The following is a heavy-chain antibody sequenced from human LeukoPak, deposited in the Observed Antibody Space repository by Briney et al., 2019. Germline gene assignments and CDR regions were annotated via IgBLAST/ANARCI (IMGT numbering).Heavy chain of an antibody. V-gene: IGHV1-8*01. CDR2: MNPNSGNT. CDR3: ARDTSSSWYVNRYYFDY. Sequence: ASVKVSCKASGYTFTSYDINWVRQATGQGLEWMGWMNPNSGNTGYAQKFQGRVTMTRNTSISTAYMELSSLRSEDTAVYYCARDTSSSWYVNRYYFDYWGQGTLVTVSS. J-gene: IGHJ4*02. CDR1: GYTFTSYD. D-gene: IGHD6-13*01.